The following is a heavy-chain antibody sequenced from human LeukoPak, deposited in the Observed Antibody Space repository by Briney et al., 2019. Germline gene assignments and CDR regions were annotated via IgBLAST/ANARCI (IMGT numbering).Heavy chain of an antibody. CDR2: INSDGSST. D-gene: IGHD3-10*01. V-gene: IGHV3-74*01. CDR3: AKDQHYYGSGSYYTDY. J-gene: IGHJ4*02. CDR1: EFSVGSNY. Sequence: GGSLRLSCAASEFSVGSNYMTWVRHAPGKGLVWVSRINSDGSSTSYADSVKGRFTISRDNAKNTLYLQMNSLRAEDTAVYYCAKDQHYYGSGSYYTDYWGQGTLVTVSS.